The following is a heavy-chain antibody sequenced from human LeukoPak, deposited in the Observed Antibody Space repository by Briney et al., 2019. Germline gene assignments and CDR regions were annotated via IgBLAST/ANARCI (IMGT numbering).Heavy chain of an antibody. Sequence: ASVKVSCKASGFTFTSYGISWVRQAPGQGLEWMGWISAYNANTKYAQNLQGRITMTTDTSTSTGYMELSSLRSEDTAVYYCATGYDILTGWYFDLWGRGTLVTVSS. CDR3: ATGYDILTGWYFDL. V-gene: IGHV1-18*01. D-gene: IGHD3-9*01. J-gene: IGHJ2*01. CDR1: GFTFTSYG. CDR2: ISAYNANT.